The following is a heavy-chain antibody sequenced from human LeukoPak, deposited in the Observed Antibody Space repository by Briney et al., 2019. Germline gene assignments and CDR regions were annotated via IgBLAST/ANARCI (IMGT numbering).Heavy chain of an antibody. V-gene: IGHV3-53*01. J-gene: IGHJ6*03. D-gene: IGHD3-10*01. Sequence: PGGSLRLSCAASGFTVSSNYMTWVRQAPGKGPQWVSVIHKNAITYYADTVKGRFTIPRDNSKNMVYLQMNSLRAEDTAVYHCARSLRVRGVPDYMDVWGKGTTVTISS. CDR1: GFTVSSNY. CDR2: IHKNAIT. CDR3: ARSLRVRGVPDYMDV.